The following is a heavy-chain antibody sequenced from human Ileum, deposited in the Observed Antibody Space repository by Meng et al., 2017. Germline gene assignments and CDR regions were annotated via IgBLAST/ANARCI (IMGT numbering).Heavy chain of an antibody. D-gene: IGHD3-10*01. V-gene: IGHV1-8*03. CDR3: ARVPYYGSGTDY. J-gene: IGHJ4*03. CDR2: MNPNSGNT. Sequence: ASVKVSCKASGYTSTSCDINWVRQATGQGLEWMGWMNPNSGNTGYAQKFQCRVTITRKTSISTAYKELSSLRSEDTAVYYCARVPYYGSGTDYWGQGTLVTVSS. CDR1: GYTSTSCD.